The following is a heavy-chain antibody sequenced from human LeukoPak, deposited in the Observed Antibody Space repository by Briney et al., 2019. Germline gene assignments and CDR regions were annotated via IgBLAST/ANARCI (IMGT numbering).Heavy chain of an antibody. CDR2: ISVSGGGT. D-gene: IGHD4-11*01. Sequence: GASLSLSCVVSGFTFSAYSMTWVRQPPGKGLEWVSSISVSGGGTYYADSVRGRLTISRDNSKNSLFLHITSLSAEAPGFYYCVKDWREGSNWAPVFLQSWREETVVTLPS. J-gene: IGHJ4*02. CDR1: GFTFSAYS. CDR3: VKDWREGSNWAPVFLQS. V-gene: IGHV3-23*01.